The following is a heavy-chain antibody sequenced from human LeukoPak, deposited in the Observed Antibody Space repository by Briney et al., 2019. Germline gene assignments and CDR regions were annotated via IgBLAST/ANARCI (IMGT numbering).Heavy chain of an antibody. CDR1: GFTFSSYT. CDR2: ISFDGSNK. J-gene: IGHJ4*02. Sequence: SGRSLSLSCAASGFTFSSYTIHWVRQAPGKGLERVAVISFDGSNKYYAYSVKGRFSISRDNSKNTLYLQMNSLGAEDTAVYYCARGGNPRDGPDYWGQGTLVTVSS. CDR3: ARGGNPRDGPDY. V-gene: IGHV3-30-3*01. D-gene: IGHD4-23*01.